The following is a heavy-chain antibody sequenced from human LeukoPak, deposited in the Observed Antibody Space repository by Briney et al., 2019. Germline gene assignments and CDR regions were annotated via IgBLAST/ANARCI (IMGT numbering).Heavy chain of an antibody. Sequence: PSGTLSLTCAVSGGSISNNSWWSWVRQPSGKGLEWIGEIYHSGSTNYNPSFRSRITMSVDRSKNQFSLKLSSVTAADTAIHYCARDPNIVATITLRAFDMWGQGTMVTVSS. CDR3: ARDPNIVATITLRAFDM. V-gene: IGHV4-4*02. CDR2: IYHSGST. CDR1: GGSISNNSW. D-gene: IGHD5-12*01. J-gene: IGHJ3*02.